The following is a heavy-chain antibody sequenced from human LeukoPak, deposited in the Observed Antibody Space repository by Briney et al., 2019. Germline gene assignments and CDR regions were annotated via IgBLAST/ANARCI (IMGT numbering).Heavy chain of an antibody. CDR3: ARSRGPGSHWFDP. CDR2: LSDRT. J-gene: IGHJ5*02. Sequence: PGGSLRLSCAASGFTFSSYALSWVRQAPGKGLEWVSTLSDRTYYADSVQGRFTISRDNSKNTLYLQMDSLRTDDTAEYFCARSRGPGSHWFDPRGQGTLVTVSS. CDR1: GFTFSSYA. V-gene: IGHV3-23*01. D-gene: IGHD3-10*01.